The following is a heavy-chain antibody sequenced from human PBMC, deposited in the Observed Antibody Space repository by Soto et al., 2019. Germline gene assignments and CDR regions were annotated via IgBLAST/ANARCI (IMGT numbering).Heavy chain of an antibody. CDR3: AKDIEQLGDYYYYGMDV. D-gene: IGHD6-6*01. CDR2: ISWNSGSI. V-gene: IGHV3-9*01. CDR1: GFTFDDYA. J-gene: IGHJ6*02. Sequence: EVQLVESGGGLVQPGRSLRLSCAASGFTFDDYAMHWVRQAPGKGLEWVSGISWNSGSIGYADSAKGRFTISRDNAKNSLYLQMNSLRAEDTALYYCAKDIEQLGDYYYYGMDVWGQGTTVTVSS.